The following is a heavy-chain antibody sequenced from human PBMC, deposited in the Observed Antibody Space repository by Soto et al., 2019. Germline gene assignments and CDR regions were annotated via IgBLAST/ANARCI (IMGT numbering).Heavy chain of an antibody. CDR1: GFTFSSYW. J-gene: IGHJ4*02. Sequence: GGSLRLSCAASGFTFSSYWMHWVRQAPGKGLVWVSRINSDGSSTSYADSVKGRFTISRDNAKNTLYLQMDSLRAEDTAVGYXAXXGALYFGPXYFDYWGQGTLVTVSS. CDR3: AXXGALYFGPXYFDY. CDR2: INSDGSST. V-gene: IGHV3-74*01. D-gene: IGHD2-2*02.